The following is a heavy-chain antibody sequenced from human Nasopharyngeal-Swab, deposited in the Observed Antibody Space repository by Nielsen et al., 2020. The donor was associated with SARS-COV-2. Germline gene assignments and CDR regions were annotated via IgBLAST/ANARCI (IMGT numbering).Heavy chain of an antibody. Sequence: GESLKISCAASGFTFSSYSMNWVRQAPGKGLEWVAVIWYDGSNKYYADSVKGRFTISRDNSKNTLYLQMNSLRAEDTAVYYCARGGSSGYWLVYWGQGTLVTVSS. D-gene: IGHD3-22*01. V-gene: IGHV3-33*08. CDR1: GFTFSSYS. CDR3: ARGGSSGYWLVY. CDR2: IWYDGSNK. J-gene: IGHJ4*02.